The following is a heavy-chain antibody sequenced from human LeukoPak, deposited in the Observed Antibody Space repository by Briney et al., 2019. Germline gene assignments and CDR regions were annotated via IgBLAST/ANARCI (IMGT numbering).Heavy chain of an antibody. Sequence: GGSLRLSCAASGFTFSSYGMHWVRQAPGKGLEWVAVISYDGSNKYYADSVKGRFTISRDNSKNTLYLQMNSLRAEDTAVYYCAKDRDYGGKSGARYYFDYWGQGTLVTVSS. CDR2: ISYDGSNK. J-gene: IGHJ4*02. V-gene: IGHV3-30*18. CDR1: GFTFSSYG. D-gene: IGHD4-23*01. CDR3: AKDRDYGGKSGARYYFDY.